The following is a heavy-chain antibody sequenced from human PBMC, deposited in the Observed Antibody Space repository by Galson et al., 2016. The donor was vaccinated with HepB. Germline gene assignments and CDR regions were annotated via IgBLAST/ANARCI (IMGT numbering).Heavy chain of an antibody. Sequence: SLRLSCAASGFTFSNYWMNWIRQAPGKGLEWVSYISHSGSIVYYADSVEGRFTISRDNVKNSLFLQMNSLRAEDTAVYYCARELVRSAFDLWGQGTMVTVSS. V-gene: IGHV3-11*04. CDR2: ISHSGSIV. J-gene: IGHJ3*01. CDR3: ARELVRSAFDL. CDR1: GFTFSNYW. D-gene: IGHD4/OR15-4a*01.